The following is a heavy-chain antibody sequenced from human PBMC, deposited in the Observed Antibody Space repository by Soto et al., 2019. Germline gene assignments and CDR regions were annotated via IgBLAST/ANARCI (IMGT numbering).Heavy chain of an antibody. J-gene: IGHJ4*02. Sequence: PGGSLRLSCSASGFTFSSYAMHWVRQAPGKGLEYVSAISSNGGNTYYADSVKDRFTISRDNSKNTLYLQMSSLRLEDAAVYYCVKELRSGWPPFTRLFDYWGQGTLVTVSS. CDR2: ISSNGGNT. V-gene: IGHV3-64D*06. CDR1: GFTFSSYA. CDR3: VKELRSGWPPFTRLFDY. D-gene: IGHD6-19*01.